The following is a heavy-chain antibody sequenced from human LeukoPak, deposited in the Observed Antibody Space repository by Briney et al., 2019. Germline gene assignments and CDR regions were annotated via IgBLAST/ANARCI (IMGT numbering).Heavy chain of an antibody. CDR1: GGSFSGYY. V-gene: IGHV4-34*01. J-gene: IGHJ4*02. D-gene: IGHD5-18*01. Sequence: SETLSLTCAVYGGSFSGYYWSWIRLPPGKGLEWIGEINHSGSTNYNPSLKSRVTISVDTSKNQFSLKLSSVTAADTAVYYCARGPSSYGYGFDYWGQGTLVTVSS. CDR2: INHSGST. CDR3: ARGPSSYGYGFDY.